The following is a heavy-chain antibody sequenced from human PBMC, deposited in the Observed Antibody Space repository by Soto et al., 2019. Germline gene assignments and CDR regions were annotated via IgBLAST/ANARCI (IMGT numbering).Heavy chain of an antibody. J-gene: IGHJ4*02. CDR2: ISAYNGNT. V-gene: IGHV1-18*01. CDR1: GYTFTNFG. CDR3: ARGRTPIDY. Sequence: QVQLVQSGAEVKKPGASVKVSCKASGYTFTNFGISWVRQAPGQGLEWMGWISAYNGNTNYAQKFQGTVTMTTDTSTSTAYTEARSLRFDDTAVDYCARGRTPIDYWGQGTLVTVSS.